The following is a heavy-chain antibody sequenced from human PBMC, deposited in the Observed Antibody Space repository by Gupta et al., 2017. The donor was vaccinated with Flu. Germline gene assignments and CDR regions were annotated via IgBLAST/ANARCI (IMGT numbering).Heavy chain of an antibody. CDR1: GYTFTGYY. V-gene: IGHV1-2*02. D-gene: IGHD2-15*01. CDR3: ARVLTAPMPQDIGYFDL. J-gene: IGHJ2*01. Sequence: QVQLVQSGAEVKKPGASVRVSCKASGYTFTGYYMHWVRQAPGQGLEWMGWINPNSGGTNYAQKFQGRVTMTRDTSISTAYMELSRLRSDETAVYYCARVLTAPMPQDIGYFDLWGRGTLVTVSS. CDR2: INPNSGGT.